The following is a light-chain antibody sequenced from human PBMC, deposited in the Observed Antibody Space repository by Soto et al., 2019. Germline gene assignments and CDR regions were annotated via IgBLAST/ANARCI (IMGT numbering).Light chain of an antibody. V-gene: IGLV2-23*01. CDR2: EGS. CDR3: CSYAGSSTLV. CDR1: SSDVGSYNL. Sequence: QSALTQPASVSGSPGQSITISCTGTSSDVGSYNLVSWYQQHPGKAPKLMIYEGSKRPSGVSNRFSGSKSGNTASLTISGLQAEDEADYYCCSYAGSSTLVFGGGTKRPS. J-gene: IGLJ2*01.